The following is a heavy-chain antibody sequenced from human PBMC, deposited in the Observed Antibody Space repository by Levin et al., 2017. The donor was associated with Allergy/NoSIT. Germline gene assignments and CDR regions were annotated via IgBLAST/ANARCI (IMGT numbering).Heavy chain of an antibody. CDR2: ISQSGTTI. Sequence: KAGGSLRLSCAASGFTFSDFYMTWIRQAPGKGLEWLSHISQSGTTIKYAESVKGRFTISRDNAKTSLFLQLNSLRAEDTAVYYCARDSKYLQLPYWGQGTLVTVSP. V-gene: IGHV3-11*01. D-gene: IGHD1-1*01. J-gene: IGHJ4*02. CDR1: GFTFSDFY. CDR3: ARDSKYLQLPY.